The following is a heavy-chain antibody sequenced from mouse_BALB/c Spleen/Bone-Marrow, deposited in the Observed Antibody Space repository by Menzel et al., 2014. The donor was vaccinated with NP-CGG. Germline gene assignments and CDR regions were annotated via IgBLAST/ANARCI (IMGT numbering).Heavy chain of an antibody. Sequence: VQLQQSGTVLARPGASVKMSCKASGYTLTSYWMHWVKQRPGQGLEWIGAIYPGNSDTSHNQKFKGKAKLTAVTSTSTAYMELSSLTNEDSAVYYCTRVITAVLATRAMDYWGQGSSVTVSS. CDR1: GYTLTSYW. CDR2: IYPGNSDT. V-gene: IGHV1-5*01. D-gene: IGHD1-1*01. J-gene: IGHJ4*01. CDR3: TRVITAVLATRAMDY.